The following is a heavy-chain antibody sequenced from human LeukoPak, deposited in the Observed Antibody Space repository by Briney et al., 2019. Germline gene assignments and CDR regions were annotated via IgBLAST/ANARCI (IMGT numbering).Heavy chain of an antibody. J-gene: IGHJ4*02. CDR2: ISGSGGST. CDR1: GFTFSSYA. V-gene: IGHV3-23*01. D-gene: IGHD5-24*01. Sequence: GGSLRLSCAASGFTFSSYAMSWVRQAPGKGLEWVSAISGSGGSTYYADSVKGRFTISRDNSKNTLYQQMNSLRAEDTAVYYCALPISSRDGYPGEYFDYWGQGTLVTVSS. CDR3: ALPISSRDGYPGEYFDY.